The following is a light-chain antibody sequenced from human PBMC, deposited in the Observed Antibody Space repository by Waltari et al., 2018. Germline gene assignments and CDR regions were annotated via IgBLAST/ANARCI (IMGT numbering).Light chain of an antibody. CDR1: SSDIGRYDI. V-gene: IGLV2-23*02. J-gene: IGLJ3*02. Sequence: QSALTQPAAVSGSPGQSVTISCTGASSDIGRYDIVSWYQQHPGNAPKLVISDVSKRPSGVSGRFSGSTSGDTASLTIAGLQFGDGADYYCCSYAGKYVWVFGGGTRLTVL. CDR2: DVS. CDR3: CSYAGKYVWV.